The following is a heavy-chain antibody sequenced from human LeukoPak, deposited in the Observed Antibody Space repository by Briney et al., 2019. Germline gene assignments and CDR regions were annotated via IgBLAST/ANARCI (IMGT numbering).Heavy chain of an antibody. V-gene: IGHV1-69*13. CDR1: GGTFSSYA. CDR3: ARDSAAAGTTADYYYYYGMDV. Sequence: SVKVSCKASGGTFSSYAISWVRQAPGQGLEWMGGIIPIFGTANYAQKFQGRVTITADESTSTAYMELSSLRSEDTAVYYCARDSAAAGTTADYYYYYGMDVWGQGTTVTVSS. J-gene: IGHJ6*02. D-gene: IGHD6-13*01. CDR2: IIPIFGTA.